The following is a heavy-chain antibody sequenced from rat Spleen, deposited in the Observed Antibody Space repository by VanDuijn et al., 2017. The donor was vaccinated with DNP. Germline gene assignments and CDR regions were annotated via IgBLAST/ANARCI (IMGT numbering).Heavy chain of an antibody. D-gene: IGHD1-2*01. J-gene: IGHJ2*01. Sequence: EVQLAESGGGLVQPGGSLKLSCAASGVTFSDYYMAWVRQAPKKGLEWVATIIDDGSKTYYGDSVKGRFTISRDNAKTTLYLQMDSLRSEDTATYYCARHGEQLFDYWGQGVMVTVSS. V-gene: IGHV5-22*01. CDR3: ARHGEQLFDY. CDR1: GVTFSDYY. CDR2: IIDDGSKT.